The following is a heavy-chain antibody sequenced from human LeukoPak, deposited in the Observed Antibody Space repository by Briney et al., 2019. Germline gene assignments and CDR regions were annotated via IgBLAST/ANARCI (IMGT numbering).Heavy chain of an antibody. Sequence: GGSLRLSCTASEFTVSSSYMTWVRQAPGKGLEWVSMIYRGGDMFYSDSVKGRFTISRHNSENTLSLQMNNLRAEDTAVYYCARVGVGTVAGNYFDDWGQGTLVTVSS. V-gene: IGHV3-53*04. J-gene: IGHJ4*02. CDR3: ARVGVGTVAGNYFDD. CDR1: EFTVSSSY. CDR2: IYRGGDM. D-gene: IGHD6-19*01.